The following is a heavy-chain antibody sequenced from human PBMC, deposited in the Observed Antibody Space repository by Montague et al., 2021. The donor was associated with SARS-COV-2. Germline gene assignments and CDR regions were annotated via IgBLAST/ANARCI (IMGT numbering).Heavy chain of an antibody. V-gene: IGHV4-59*01. CDR2: IYHSGST. CDR1: GGSISSYY. J-gene: IGHJ3*02. D-gene: IGHD2-21*01. CDR3: ARTPGQIAGDAFDI. Sequence: SETLSLTCTVSGGSISSYYWSWIRQPPGKGLEWIGYIYHSGSTNYNPSLKSRVTISVDTSKSQFSLKLSSVTAADTAVYYCARTPGQIAGDAFDIWGQGTMVTVSS.